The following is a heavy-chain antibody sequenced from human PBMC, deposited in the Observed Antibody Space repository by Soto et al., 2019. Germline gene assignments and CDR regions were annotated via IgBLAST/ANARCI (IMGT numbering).Heavy chain of an antibody. CDR3: AREGNWNYNWFDP. J-gene: IGHJ5*02. CDR2: IYYSGST. V-gene: IGHV4-31*03. D-gene: IGHD1-7*01. Sequence: SETLSLTCTVSGGSISSGGYYWSWIRQHPGKGLEWIGYIYYSGSTYYNPSLKSRVTISVDTSKNQFSLKLSSVTAADTAVYYCAREGNWNYNWFDPWGQGTLVTVSS. CDR1: GGSISSGGYY.